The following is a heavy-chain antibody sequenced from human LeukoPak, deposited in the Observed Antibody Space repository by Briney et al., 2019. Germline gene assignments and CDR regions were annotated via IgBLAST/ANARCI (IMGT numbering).Heavy chain of an antibody. CDR1: GGSFSSYY. CDR3: ARDADYASVRFDP. V-gene: IGHV4-59*01. CDR2: IYYSGNT. D-gene: IGHD4-17*01. Sequence: SETLSLTCTVSGGSFSSYYWSWIRQVPGKGLEWIGYIYYSGNTKYNPALKSRVTISIDSSKNHFSLNLSSVTAADTAVYYCARDADYASVRFDPWGQGTLVTVSS. J-gene: IGHJ5*02.